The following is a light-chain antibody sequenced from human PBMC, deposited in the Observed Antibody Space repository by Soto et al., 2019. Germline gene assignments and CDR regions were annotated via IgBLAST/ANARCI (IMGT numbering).Light chain of an antibody. Sequence: DIQLTQSPSFLSASVGDRVTITCRASQGISSYLAWYQQKPGKAPKLLIYAASTLQSGVPSRFSGSASGTEFTLTISSLHPEDLATYYCQQLNSYPTFGPGNKVDIK. V-gene: IGKV1-9*01. CDR1: QGISSY. CDR3: QQLNSYPT. CDR2: AAS. J-gene: IGKJ3*01.